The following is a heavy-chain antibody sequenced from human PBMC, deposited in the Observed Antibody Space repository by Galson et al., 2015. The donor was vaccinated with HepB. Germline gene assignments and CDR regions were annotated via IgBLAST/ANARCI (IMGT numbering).Heavy chain of an antibody. CDR2: ITHTGNT. CDR3: AKDVPNRYGWLHIDTIVY. J-gene: IGHJ4*02. D-gene: IGHD3-16*02. CDR1: GFTFSNYG. V-gene: IGHV3-23*01. Sequence: SLRLSCAVSGFTFSNYGMNWFRQAPGKGLEWVSLITHTGNTVYADSVKGRFTISRDNSKSTLYLQMNSLRVEDTAVYYCAKDVPNRYGWLHIDTIVYWGQGTPVTVTS.